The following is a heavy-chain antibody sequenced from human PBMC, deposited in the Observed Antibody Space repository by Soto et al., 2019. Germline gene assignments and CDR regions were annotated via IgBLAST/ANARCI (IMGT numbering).Heavy chain of an antibody. CDR2: INPNSCGT. D-gene: IGHD4-17*01. V-gene: IGHV1-2*02. CDR1: GYTCTGYY. Sequence: QVQLVQSGAEVKKPGASVKVSCKASGYTCTGYYMHWVRQAPGQGLEWMGWINPNSCGTNYAQKFQGRVTMTRDTSISTAYMELSRLRSDDTAVYYCASDYGDYVSGAFDIWGQGTIVTVSS. J-gene: IGHJ3*02. CDR3: ASDYGDYVSGAFDI.